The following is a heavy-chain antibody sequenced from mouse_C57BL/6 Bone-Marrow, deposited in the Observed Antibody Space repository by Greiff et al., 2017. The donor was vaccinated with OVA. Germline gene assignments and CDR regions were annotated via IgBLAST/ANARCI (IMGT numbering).Heavy chain of an antibody. Sequence: VQLQQSGPELVKPGASVKISCKASGYAFSSSWMNWVKQRPGKGLEWIGRIYPGDGDTNYNGKFKGKATLTADKSSSTAYMQLSSLTSGDCAVYLCESTVLPRLFVYWPKDTLLSVSA. CDR1: GYAFSSSW. CDR2: IYPGDGDT. D-gene: IGHD3-1*01. J-gene: IGHJ3*01. V-gene: IGHV1-82*01. CDR3: ESTVLPRLFVY.